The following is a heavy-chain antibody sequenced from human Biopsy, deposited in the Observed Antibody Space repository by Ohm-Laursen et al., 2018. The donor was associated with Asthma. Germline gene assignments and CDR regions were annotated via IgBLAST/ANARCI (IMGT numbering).Heavy chain of an antibody. J-gene: IGHJ4*02. D-gene: IGHD5-12*01. V-gene: IGHV3-11*01. CDR2: INGKSNSI. CDR3: ARARSGNYFDY. CDR1: GLTFSDYY. Sequence: SLRLSCAASGLTFSDYYMSGIRQAPGKGREWVSYINGKSNSIEYADSVKGRFTISRDNAKNSLYLQLNSLRAGDPAVYYCARARSGNYFDYWGQGTLVTVSS.